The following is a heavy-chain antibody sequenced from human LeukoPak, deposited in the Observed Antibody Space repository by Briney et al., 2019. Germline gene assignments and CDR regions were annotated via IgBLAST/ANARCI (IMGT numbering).Heavy chain of an antibody. CDR3: ANDPDYYGSSGYYFDY. D-gene: IGHD3-22*01. V-gene: IGHV3-30*02. Sequence: PGGSLRLSCAASGFTFSSYGMHWVRQAPGKGLEWVAFIRYDGSNKYYADSVKGRFTISRDNSKNTLYLQMNSLRAEDTAVYYCANDPDYYGSSGYYFDYWGQGTLVTVSS. CDR1: GFTFSSYG. CDR2: IRYDGSNK. J-gene: IGHJ4*02.